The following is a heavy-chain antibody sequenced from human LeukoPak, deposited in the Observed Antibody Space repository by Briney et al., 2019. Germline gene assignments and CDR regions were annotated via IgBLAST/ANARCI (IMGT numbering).Heavy chain of an antibody. CDR2: IHHSGST. J-gene: IGHJ4*02. V-gene: IGHV4-34*01. D-gene: IGHD4-11*01. CDR1: GGSFSGYY. CDR3: ARGQYSAHDY. Sequence: PSETLSLTCAVYGGSFSGYYWSWIRQPPGKGLECIGEIHHSGSTNYNPSLKSRVTLSVDTSKNQFSLKLSSVTAADTAVYYCARGQYSAHDYWGQGTLVTVSS.